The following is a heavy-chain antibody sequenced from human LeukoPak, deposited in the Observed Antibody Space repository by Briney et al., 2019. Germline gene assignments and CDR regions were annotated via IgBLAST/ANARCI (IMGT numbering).Heavy chain of an antibody. V-gene: IGHV1-8*03. J-gene: IGHJ4*02. Sequence: AASVKVSCMASGYTFTSYDINWVRQAPGQGLEWMGWMNPNSGNTGYAQKFQGRVTITRNTSISTAYMELSSLRSEDTAVYYCARGRTADIVVVPAAIPEELDYWGQGTLVTVSS. CDR1: GYTFTSYD. CDR3: ARGRTADIVVVPAAIPEELDY. D-gene: IGHD2-2*02. CDR2: MNPNSGNT.